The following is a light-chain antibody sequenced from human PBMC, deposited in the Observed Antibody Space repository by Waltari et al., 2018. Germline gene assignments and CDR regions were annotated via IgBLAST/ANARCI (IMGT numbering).Light chain of an antibody. CDR3: QKYGTLPAT. J-gene: IGKJ1*01. CDR1: QSVSRT. CDR2: DAS. Sequence: EIVLTQSPGTLSVSPGERVTLSCRASQSVSRTLAWYQQKPGQAPRLLIYDASTRATGIPDMFSGSGSGTDFSLTISRLEPEDFAVYYCQKYGTLPATFGQGTKVEIK. V-gene: IGKV3-20*01.